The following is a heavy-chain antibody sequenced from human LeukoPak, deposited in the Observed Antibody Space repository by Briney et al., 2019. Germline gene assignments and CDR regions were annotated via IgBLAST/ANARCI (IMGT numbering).Heavy chain of an antibody. V-gene: IGHV3-30*04. J-gene: IGHJ4*02. D-gene: IGHD3-10*01. Sequence: GRSLRLSCAASGFSFSSYTIHWVRQAPGKGLEWVTLISHVGRNKNYADSVKGRFTISRDNSKKTLYLEVNSLRPEDTAVYYCARGSHQDYFGSMTYLFDYWGQGILVTVSS. CDR3: ARGSHQDYFGSMTYLFDY. CDR1: GFSFSSYT. CDR2: ISHVGRNK.